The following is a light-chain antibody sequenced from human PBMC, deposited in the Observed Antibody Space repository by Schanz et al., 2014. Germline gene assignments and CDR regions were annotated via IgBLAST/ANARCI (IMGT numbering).Light chain of an antibody. CDR1: EDITVF. J-gene: IGKJ1*01. Sequence: IQLTQSPSSLSASVGDRVTISCRASEDITVFLAWYQQRPGQAPKLLIYAASILQSGVPSRFSGSGSGTEFSLTISRVEPEDSAVYYCQQYGESLWTFGPGTRVEIK. CDR2: AAS. CDR3: QQYGESLWT. V-gene: IGKV1-9*01.